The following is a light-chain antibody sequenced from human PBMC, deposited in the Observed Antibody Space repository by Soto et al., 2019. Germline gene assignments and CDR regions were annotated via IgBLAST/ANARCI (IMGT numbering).Light chain of an antibody. CDR3: QQYYTNSLT. V-gene: IGKV4-1*01. CDR1: QSVLYSSNNKNY. J-gene: IGKJ4*01. CDR2: WAS. Sequence: DIVMTQSPDSLAVSLGERATINCKSSQSVLYSSNNKNYLAWYQQKPGQPPKLLIYWASTRESGVPDRFSGSGSGPDFTLTISSLQAEDVAVYYCQQYYTNSLTFGGGTKVGVK.